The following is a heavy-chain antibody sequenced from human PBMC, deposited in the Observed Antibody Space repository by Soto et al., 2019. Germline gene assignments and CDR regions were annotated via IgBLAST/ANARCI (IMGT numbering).Heavy chain of an antibody. J-gene: IGHJ4*02. D-gene: IGHD3-22*01. V-gene: IGHV3-64D*06. CDR2: ISSNGGST. CDR3: VKDLGYYDSSGYYYDY. CDR1: GFTFSSYA. Sequence: LRLSCSASGFTFSSYAMHWVRQAPGKGLEYVSAISSNGGSTYYADSVKGRFTISRDNSRNTLYLQMSSLRAEDTAVYYCVKDLGYYDSSGYYYDYWGQGTLVTVSS.